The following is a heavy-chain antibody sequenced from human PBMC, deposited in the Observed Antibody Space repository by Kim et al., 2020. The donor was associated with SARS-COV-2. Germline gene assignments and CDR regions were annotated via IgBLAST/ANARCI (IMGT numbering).Heavy chain of an antibody. D-gene: IGHD5-18*01. CDR1: GYTFTSYY. CDR3: AREEDSYGRRSHRFDP. CDR2: INPSGGST. V-gene: IGHV1-46*01. J-gene: IGHJ5*02. Sequence: ASVKVSCKASGYTFTSYYMHWVRQAPGQGLEWMGIINPSGGSTSYAQKFQGRVTMTRDTSTSTVYMELSSLRSEDTAVYYCAREEDSYGRRSHRFDPWGQGTLVTVSS.